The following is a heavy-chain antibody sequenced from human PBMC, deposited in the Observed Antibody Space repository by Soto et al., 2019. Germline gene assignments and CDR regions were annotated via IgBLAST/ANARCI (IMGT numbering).Heavy chain of an antibody. Sequence: SETLSLTCAVYGGSFSGYYWTWIRQPPGTGLEWIGEINHSGSTNYNPSLKSRVTISVDTSKNQFSLKLTSVTAADTAVYYCARHTDDILTGNEALDIWGQGTVVTVSS. CDR3: ARHTDDILTGNEALDI. CDR2: INHSGST. CDR1: GGSFSGYY. J-gene: IGHJ3*02. D-gene: IGHD3-9*01. V-gene: IGHV4-34*01.